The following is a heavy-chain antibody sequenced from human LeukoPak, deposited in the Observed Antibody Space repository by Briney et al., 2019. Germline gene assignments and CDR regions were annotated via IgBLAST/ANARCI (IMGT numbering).Heavy chain of an antibody. J-gene: IGHJ4*02. CDR1: GYTFSNYE. V-gene: IGHV3-48*03. Sequence: GGSLRLSCAASGYTFSNYEMNWVRQAPGKGLEWLSFIAPSGSAMYYADSATGRFTISRDNAKNSLYLQMNSLRAEDTAVYYCARDRNYGYWGQGTLVTVSS. D-gene: IGHD1-7*01. CDR3: ARDRNYGY. CDR2: IAPSGSAM.